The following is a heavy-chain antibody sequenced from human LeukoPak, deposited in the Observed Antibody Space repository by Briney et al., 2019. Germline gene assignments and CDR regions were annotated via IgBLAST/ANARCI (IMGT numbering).Heavy chain of an antibody. CDR1: GFTFSSYS. J-gene: IGHJ4*02. Sequence: HPGGSLRLSCAASGFTFSSYSMNWVRQAPGKGLEWVSYISGSSDTIYYADSVKGRFTISRDNAKNSVHLQMNSLRDEDTGVYYCARSGYYLLDYWGQGTVVTVSS. V-gene: IGHV3-48*02. CDR3: ARSGYYLLDY. CDR2: ISGSSDTI. D-gene: IGHD3-22*01.